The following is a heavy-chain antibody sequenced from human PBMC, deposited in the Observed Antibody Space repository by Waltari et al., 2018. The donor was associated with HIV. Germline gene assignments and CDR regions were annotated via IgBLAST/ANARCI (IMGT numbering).Heavy chain of an antibody. D-gene: IGHD2-21*02. Sequence: VHLVQSAIEVTMPGASVQVACNTLGYGFSSYGISWGRQALARGLEGMGRMQPNSGNTGYTQKLLGKHTMNNGTAVVAVDLELRTPTAAGTAVYYHVSTAIYSLSCLDYWGQGTLVTVSS. J-gene: IGHJ4*02. CDR2: MQPNSGNT. CDR1: GYGFSSYG. CDR3: VSTAIYSLSCLDY. V-gene: IGHV1-8*01.